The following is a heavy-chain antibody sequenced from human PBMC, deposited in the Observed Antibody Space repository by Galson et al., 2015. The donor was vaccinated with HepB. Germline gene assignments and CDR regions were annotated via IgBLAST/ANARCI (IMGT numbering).Heavy chain of an antibody. Sequence: SLRLSCAASGFTFSSYGMHWVRQAPGKGLEWVAVIWYDGSNKYYADSVKGRFTISRDNSKNTLYLQMNSLRAEDTAVYYCARDRLNPALVYYGTDVWGQGTTVTVSS. CDR1: GFTFSSYG. CDR2: IWYDGSNK. CDR3: ARDRLNPALVYYGTDV. V-gene: IGHV3-33*01. D-gene: IGHD3-16*01. J-gene: IGHJ6*02.